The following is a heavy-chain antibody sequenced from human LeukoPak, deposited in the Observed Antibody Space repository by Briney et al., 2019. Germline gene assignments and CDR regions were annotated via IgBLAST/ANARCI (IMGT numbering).Heavy chain of an antibody. CDR1: GFTFGAYW. J-gene: IGHJ4*02. CDR2: ISSSSSTI. CDR3: ARDYYDILTGSNDFDY. D-gene: IGHD3-9*01. Sequence: GGSLRLSCAASGFTFGAYWMNWVRQAPGKGLEWVSYISSSSSTIYYADSVKGRFTISRDNAKNSLYLQMNSLRAEDTAVYYCARDYYDILTGSNDFDYWGQGTLVTVSS. V-gene: IGHV3-48*04.